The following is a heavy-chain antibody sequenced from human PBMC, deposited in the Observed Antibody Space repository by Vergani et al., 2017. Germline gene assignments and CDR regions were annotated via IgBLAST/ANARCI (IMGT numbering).Heavy chain of an antibody. Sequence: QVQLVESGGGVVQPGRSLRLSCVMSGFTVTNYAIFWVRQAPGQGLEWVSVIWHDGGNKNFADSVAGRFAISRDDTKKTVYLEMTNLRAEDTALYYCVRDRYEGTSPYNGRLLGHWGQGTRVTVSS. J-gene: IGHJ4*02. CDR1: GFTVTNYA. CDR3: VRDRYEGTSPYNGRLLGH. D-gene: IGHD1-1*01. V-gene: IGHV3-33*01. CDR2: IWHDGGNK.